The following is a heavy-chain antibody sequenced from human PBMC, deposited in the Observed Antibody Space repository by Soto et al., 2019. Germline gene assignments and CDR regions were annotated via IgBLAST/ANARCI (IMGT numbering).Heavy chain of an antibody. D-gene: IGHD3-22*01. CDR2: ISGSGGST. J-gene: IGHJ5*02. V-gene: IGHV3-23*01. CDR1: GFTFSSYA. Sequence: EVQLLESGGGLVQPGGSLRLSCAASGFTFSSYAMSWVRQAPGKGLEWVSAISGSGGSTYYADSVKGRFTISRDNSKNTLYLQMNSLRAEDTAVYYCAKDHTYYSDSSGPSGHWFDPWGQGTLVTVSS. CDR3: AKDHTYYSDSSGPSGHWFDP.